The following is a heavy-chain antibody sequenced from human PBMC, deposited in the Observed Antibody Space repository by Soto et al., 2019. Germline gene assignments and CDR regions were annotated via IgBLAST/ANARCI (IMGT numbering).Heavy chain of an antibody. D-gene: IGHD3-22*01. J-gene: IGHJ3*02. Sequence: SETLSLTCTVSGGSISSSSYYWGWIRQPPGKGLEWIGSIYYSGSTYYNPSLKSRVTISVDTSKNQFSLKLSSVTAADTAVYYCARREYYDSSGHPGIVDIWGQGTMVTVSS. CDR3: ARREYYDSSGHPGIVDI. CDR2: IYYSGST. CDR1: GGSISSSSYY. V-gene: IGHV4-39*01.